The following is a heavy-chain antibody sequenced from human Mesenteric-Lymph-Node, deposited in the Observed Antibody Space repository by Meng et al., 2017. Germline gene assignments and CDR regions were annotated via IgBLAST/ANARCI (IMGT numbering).Heavy chain of an antibody. J-gene: IGHJ4*02. Sequence: SGPTLVKPTQTLTLTCTFSGFSLSTSGVGVGWIRQPPGKALEWLALIYWDDDKRYSPSLKSRLTITKDTSKNQVVLTMTNMNPVDTATYYCARDTGIAVAGMNFDYWGQGTLVTVSS. CDR3: ARDTGIAVAGMNFDY. CDR1: GFSLSTSGVG. CDR2: IYWDDDK. D-gene: IGHD6-19*01. V-gene: IGHV2-5*02.